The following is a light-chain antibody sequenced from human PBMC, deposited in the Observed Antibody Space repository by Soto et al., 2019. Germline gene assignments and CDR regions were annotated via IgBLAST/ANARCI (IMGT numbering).Light chain of an antibody. CDR2: AAS. CDR1: QGISSW. CDR3: RQANSFPLS. V-gene: IGKV1D-12*01. Sequence: DIQMTQSPSSVSASVGDRVTITCRASQGISSWLAWYQQKPGKAPKLLTYAASSLQSGGPSKFGGSGSATDLTLTMSTLQAEYFTTSYRRQANSFPLSCGGGTKV. J-gene: IGKJ4*01.